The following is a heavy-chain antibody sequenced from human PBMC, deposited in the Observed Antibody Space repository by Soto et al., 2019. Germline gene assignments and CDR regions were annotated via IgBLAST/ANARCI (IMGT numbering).Heavy chain of an antibody. CDR3: ARESTYYYDSSGPPGAFDI. Sequence: KPSETLSLTCTVSGGSISSGGYYWTWIRQHPGKGLEWIGYIYYSGSTYYNPSLKSRVTISVDTSKNQFSLKLSSMTAADTAVYYCARESTYYYDSSGPPGAFDIWGQGTMVTVSS. V-gene: IGHV4-31*03. CDR2: IYYSGST. J-gene: IGHJ3*02. D-gene: IGHD3-22*01. CDR1: GGSISSGGYY.